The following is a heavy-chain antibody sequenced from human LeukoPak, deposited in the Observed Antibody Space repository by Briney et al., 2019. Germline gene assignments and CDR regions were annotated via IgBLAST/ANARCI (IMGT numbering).Heavy chain of an antibody. CDR1: GGSISSGGYS. D-gene: IGHD2-15*01. V-gene: IGHV4-30-2*01. Sequence: KPSETLSLTCAVSGGSISSGGYSWSWIRQPPGKGLEWIGYIFHSGTTYYNPSLESRVTMSIDGSKNQFSLKLSSVTAADTAVYYCARGYCSGGYCPTFDYWGQGTLVTVSS. CDR2: IFHSGTT. J-gene: IGHJ4*02. CDR3: ARGYCSGGYCPTFDY.